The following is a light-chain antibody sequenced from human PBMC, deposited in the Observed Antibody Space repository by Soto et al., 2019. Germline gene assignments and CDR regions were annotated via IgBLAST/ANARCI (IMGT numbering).Light chain of an antibody. J-gene: IGKJ1*01. Sequence: DIQMTQYPSSLSASVGDRITITCRASQSISSYSNWYQHKPGKAPKLLIYGASTLQSGVPSRFSGSGSGTDFTLTISSLQPEDYATYFCQQKYRVPRTFGQGTKVEIK. CDR1: QSISSY. V-gene: IGKV1-39*01. CDR3: QQKYRVPRT. CDR2: GAS.